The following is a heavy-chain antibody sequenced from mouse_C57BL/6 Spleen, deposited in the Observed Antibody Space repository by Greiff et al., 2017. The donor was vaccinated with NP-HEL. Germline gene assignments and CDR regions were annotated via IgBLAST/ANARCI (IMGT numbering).Heavy chain of an antibody. D-gene: IGHD2-4*01. V-gene: IGHV1-82*01. CDR1: GYAFSSSW. CDR3: ARGVYDYESDY. CDR2: IYPGDGDT. Sequence: QVQLQQSGPELVKPGASVKISCKASGYAFSSSWMNWVKQRPGKGLEWIGRIYPGDGDTNYNGKFKGKATLTADKSSSTAYMQLSSLTSEDSAVYFCARGVYDYESDYWGQGTTLTVSS. J-gene: IGHJ2*01.